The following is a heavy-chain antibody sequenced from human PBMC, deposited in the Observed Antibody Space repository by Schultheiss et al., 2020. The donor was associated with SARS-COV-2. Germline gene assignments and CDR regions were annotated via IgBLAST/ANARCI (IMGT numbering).Heavy chain of an antibody. D-gene: IGHD4-17*01. CDR3: ASYGDHYYFQH. Sequence: SQTLSLTCGVNGGSFSGYYWGWIRQTPGKGLEWIGEVSQAGSTKYNPSLKSRITISQDKSRSQFSLKLTSLTAADTAVYFCASYGDHYYFQHWGQGTLVTVSS. J-gene: IGHJ4*02. CDR1: GGSFSGYY. CDR2: VSQAGST. V-gene: IGHV4-34*01.